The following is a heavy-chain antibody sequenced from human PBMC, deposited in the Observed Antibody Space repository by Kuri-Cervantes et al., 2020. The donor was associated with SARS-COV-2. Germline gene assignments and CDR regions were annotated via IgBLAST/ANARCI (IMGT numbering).Heavy chain of an antibody. D-gene: IGHD2-15*01. J-gene: IGHJ1*01. Sequence: GESLKISCAASGFSFSSYGMSWVRQAPGKGLEWVSGITGTGRNTYYADSVKGRFTISREKSKNTLYLQMNSLRVEDTAVYYCAKDGFVGGLGSPGRAYFQHWGQGTLVTVSS. CDR3: AKDGFVGGLGSPGRAYFQH. CDR2: ITGTGRNT. V-gene: IGHV3-23*01. CDR1: GFSFSSYG.